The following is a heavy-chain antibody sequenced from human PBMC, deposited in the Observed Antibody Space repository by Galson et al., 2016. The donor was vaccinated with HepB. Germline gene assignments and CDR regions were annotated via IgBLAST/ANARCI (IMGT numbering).Heavy chain of an antibody. J-gene: IGHJ6*02. Sequence: SETLSLTCAVSGASISSSNWWSWVRQPPGKGLEWIGEIYHSGSTNYKASLKSRVTISVDKSKNHFSLRLSSVTAADTAVYFCARVGGPQQLVRYYYAMDVWGQGTTVTVSS. CDR3: ARVGGPQQLVRYYYAMDV. D-gene: IGHD6-13*01. CDR1: GASISSSNW. V-gene: IGHV4-4*02. CDR2: IYHSGST.